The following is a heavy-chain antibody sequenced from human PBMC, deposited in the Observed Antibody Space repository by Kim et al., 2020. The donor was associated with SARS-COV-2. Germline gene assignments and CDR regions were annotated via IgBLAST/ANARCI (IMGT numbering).Heavy chain of an antibody. Sequence: GGSLRLSCAASGFTFSSYAMSWVRQAPGKGLEWVSTISGSGDTYYADSVKGRFTISRDNSKNTLYLQMNSLRPEDTAVYYCAKDIVIIPAARRGFDYWGQGTLVTVSS. CDR3: AKDIVIIPAARRGFDY. D-gene: IGHD2-2*01. J-gene: IGHJ4*02. CDR2: ISGSGDT. V-gene: IGHV3-23*01. CDR1: GFTFSSYA.